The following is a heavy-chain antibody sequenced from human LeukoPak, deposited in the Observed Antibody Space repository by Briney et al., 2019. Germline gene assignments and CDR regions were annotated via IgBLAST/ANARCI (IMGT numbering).Heavy chain of an antibody. CDR3: ARQEIMITLGGVIVPNPNFDY. J-gene: IGHJ4*02. CDR1: GYSIRSGFY. D-gene: IGHD3-16*02. CDR2: IYHSGIT. V-gene: IGHV4-38-2*02. Sequence: SGTLSLTCTVSGYSIRSGFYWGWIRQPPGKGLEWIGNIYHSGITYYTPSLKSRVTISVDTSKNQFYLKLSSVTAADTAVYYCARQEIMITLGGVIVPNPNFDYWGQGTLVTVSS.